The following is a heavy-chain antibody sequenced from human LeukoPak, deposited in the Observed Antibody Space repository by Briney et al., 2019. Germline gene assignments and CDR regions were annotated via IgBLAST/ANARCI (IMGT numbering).Heavy chain of an antibody. J-gene: IGHJ4*02. CDR3: ARQTAMGRSGDY. CDR2: IDPSDSET. V-gene: IGHV5-51*01. CDR1: GYRGTSYW. D-gene: IGHD5-18*01. Sequence: GESLKISCKESGYRGTSYWIGWVRQVHRKSLEWMGIIDPSDSETRYTPSFQGQVTISVDKSLTTAYLQWNSLKASDTAMYYCARQTAMGRSGDYWGQGTLVTVSS.